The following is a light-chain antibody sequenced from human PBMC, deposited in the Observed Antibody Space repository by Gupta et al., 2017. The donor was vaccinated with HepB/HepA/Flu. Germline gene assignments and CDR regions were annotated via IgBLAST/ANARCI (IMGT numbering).Light chain of an antibody. CDR2: AAS. V-gene: IGKV1-9*01. J-gene: IGKJ3*01. Sequence: DIQLTQSPSFLSASVGDRVIITCQASQGISSSLAWFQQKPGRAPNLLIYAASTVESGVPSRFSGSRSGTEFTLTISSLQPEDFATYYCQQRSSSPITFGHGTKVDVK. CDR1: QGISSS. CDR3: QQRSSSPIT.